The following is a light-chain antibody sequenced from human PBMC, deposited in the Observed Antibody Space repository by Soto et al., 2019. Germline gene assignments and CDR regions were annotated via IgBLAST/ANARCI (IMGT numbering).Light chain of an antibody. V-gene: IGKV1-39*01. CDR1: LNIGDS. Sequence: DIQMTQSPSSLSASVGDRVTITCRASLNIGDSLSWFQQKAGRQPTQLSYGASALQSGVPVRFSGSASGTDLTLTIRNMPREDFATYYCLQTYNLPRTFGQGTKVDIK. CDR3: LQTYNLPRT. J-gene: IGKJ1*01. CDR2: GAS.